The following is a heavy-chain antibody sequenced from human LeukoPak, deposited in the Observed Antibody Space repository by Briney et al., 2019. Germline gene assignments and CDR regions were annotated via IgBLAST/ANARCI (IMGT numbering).Heavy chain of an antibody. CDR3: ARVQIAVPGNYYFDY. Sequence: SETLSLTCTVSRGSMSGYYWSWIRQPPGKGLEWIGYIYYGGSTNYNPSLKSRVTISVDTSKNQFSLKLSSVTAADTAVYYCARVQIAVPGNYYFDYWGQGTLATVSS. D-gene: IGHD6-19*01. CDR2: IYYGGST. J-gene: IGHJ4*02. V-gene: IGHV4-59*01. CDR1: RGSMSGYY.